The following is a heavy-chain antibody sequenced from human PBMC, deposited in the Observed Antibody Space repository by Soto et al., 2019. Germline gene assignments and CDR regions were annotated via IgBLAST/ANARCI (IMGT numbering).Heavy chain of an antibody. V-gene: IGHV4-34*01. D-gene: IGHD3-9*01. CDR3: ARAVPVTYYDILTGSGGMDV. CDR2: INHSGST. Sequence: QVQLQQWGAGLLKPSETLSLTCAVYGGSFSGYYWSWIRQPPGKGLEWIGEINHSGSTNYNPSLKSRVTISVDTSKNQFSLKLSSVTAADTAVYYCARAVPVTYYDILTGSGGMDVWGKGTTVTVSS. J-gene: IGHJ6*03. CDR1: GGSFSGYY.